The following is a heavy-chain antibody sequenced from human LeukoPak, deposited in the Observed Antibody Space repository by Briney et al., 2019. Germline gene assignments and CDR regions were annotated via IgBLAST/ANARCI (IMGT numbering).Heavy chain of an antibody. J-gene: IGHJ3*02. CDR3: ASDPADHAFDI. CDR2: IYHSGST. CDR1: GGSISSGGYY. Sequence: PSETLSLTCAVSGGSISSGGYYWSWIRQPPGKGLEWIGYIYHSGSTYYNPSLKSRVTISVDTSKNQFSLKLSSVTAADTAVYYCASDPADHAFDIWGQGTMVTVSS. V-gene: IGHV4-30-2*01.